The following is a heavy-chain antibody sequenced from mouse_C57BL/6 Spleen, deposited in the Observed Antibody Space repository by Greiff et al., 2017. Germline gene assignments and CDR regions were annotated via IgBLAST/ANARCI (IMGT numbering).Heavy chain of an antibody. D-gene: IGHD1-1*01. Sequence: EVQRVESGGGLVKPGGSLKLSCAASGFTFSDYGMHWVRQAPEKGLEWVAYISSGSSTIYYADTVKGRFTISRDNAKNTLFLQMTSLRSEDTAMYYCARCYYYGSSYGYFDFWGTGTTVTVSS. CDR2: ISSGSSTI. J-gene: IGHJ1*03. CDR3: ARCYYYGSSYGYFDF. V-gene: IGHV5-17*01. CDR1: GFTFSDYG.